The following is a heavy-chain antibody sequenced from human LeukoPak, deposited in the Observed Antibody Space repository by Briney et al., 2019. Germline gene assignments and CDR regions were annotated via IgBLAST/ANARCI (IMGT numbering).Heavy chain of an antibody. CDR2: ISYSGNT. D-gene: IGHD3-3*01. Sequence: SETLSLTCTVSGGSISSYYWSWIRQPPGKGLEWIAYISYSGNTNYSPSLKSRVTISVDTSKNQFSLQLSSVTAADTAVYYCARTIFWNGYYSREYYYGMDLWGQGTTVTVSS. V-gene: IGHV4-59*01. CDR1: GGSISSYY. CDR3: ARTIFWNGYYSREYYYGMDL. J-gene: IGHJ6*02.